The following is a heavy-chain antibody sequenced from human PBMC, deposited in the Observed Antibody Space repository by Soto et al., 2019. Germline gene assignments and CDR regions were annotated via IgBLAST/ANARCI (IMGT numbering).Heavy chain of an antibody. J-gene: IGHJ3*01. D-gene: IGHD5-12*01. V-gene: IGHV3-23*01. CDR2: IRGSGDRT. Sequence: PGGSLRLSCAASGFSFSKFVMSWVRQTPAKGLQWVSSIRGSGDRTYYADSVKGRFTVSRDNSNDTLFLHMTSVTADDTGLYYCAWSLVACDSFDVWGHGTMVTV. CDR1: GFSFSKFV. CDR3: AWSLVACDSFDV.